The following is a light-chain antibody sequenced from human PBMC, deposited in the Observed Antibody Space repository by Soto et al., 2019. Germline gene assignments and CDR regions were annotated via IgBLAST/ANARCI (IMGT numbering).Light chain of an antibody. Sequence: EILMTQSPSSLSASLGERATISCRASQGISSRLAWYQQKPGKAPSLLIYAASSWDTGIPARFSGSGSGTEFTLTISSLQPEDFASYYCQQSHSTPNTFGQGTKV. CDR2: AAS. V-gene: IGKV1-12*01. CDR3: QQSHSTPNT. J-gene: IGKJ2*01. CDR1: QGISSR.